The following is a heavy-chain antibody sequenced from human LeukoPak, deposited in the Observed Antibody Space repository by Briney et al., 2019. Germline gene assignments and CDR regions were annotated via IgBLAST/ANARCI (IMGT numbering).Heavy chain of an antibody. CDR2: IIPHFDIV. Sequence: EASVKVSCKTSGGTFGNDAVSWVRQAPGQGPEWMGRIIPHFDIVIYAEKFQGRLTITADTSTSTAYMELSSLRSEDTAVYYCATGGSHCNNNNCYSSYFFDLWGQGTLVTVSS. J-gene: IGHJ4*02. CDR1: GGTFGNDA. D-gene: IGHD2/OR15-2a*01. V-gene: IGHV1-69*04. CDR3: ATGGSHCNNNNCYSSYFFDL.